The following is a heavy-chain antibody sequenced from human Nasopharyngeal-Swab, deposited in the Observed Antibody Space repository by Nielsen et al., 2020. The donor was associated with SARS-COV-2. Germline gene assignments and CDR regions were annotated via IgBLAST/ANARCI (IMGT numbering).Heavy chain of an antibody. CDR3: ARVGDSSGYYYDDAFDI. V-gene: IGHV1-8*01. Sequence: ASVKVSCKASGYTFTSYDINWVRQATGQGLEWMGWMNPNSGNTGYAQKFQGRVTMNRNTSISTAYMELSSLRSEDTAVYYCARVGDSSGYYYDDAFDIWGQGTMVTVSS. J-gene: IGHJ3*02. CDR1: GYTFTSYD. D-gene: IGHD3-22*01. CDR2: MNPNSGNT.